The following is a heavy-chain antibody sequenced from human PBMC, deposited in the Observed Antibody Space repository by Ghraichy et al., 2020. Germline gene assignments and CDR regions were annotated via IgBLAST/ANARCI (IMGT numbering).Heavy chain of an antibody. D-gene: IGHD3-10*01. J-gene: IGHJ5*02. Sequence: GGSLRLSCAASGFTFSNAWMSWVRQAPGKGLEWVGRIKSKTDGGTTDYAAPVKGRFTISRDDSKNTLYLQMNSLKTEDTAVYYCTTRVGDLTLCNWFDPWGQGTLVTVSS. CDR1: GFTFSNAW. CDR3: TTRVGDLTLCNWFDP. CDR2: IKSKTDGGTT. V-gene: IGHV3-15*01.